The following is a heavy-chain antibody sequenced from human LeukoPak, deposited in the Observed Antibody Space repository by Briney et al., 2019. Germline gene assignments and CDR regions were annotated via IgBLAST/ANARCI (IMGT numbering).Heavy chain of an antibody. J-gene: IGHJ2*01. CDR1: GASISSSSYY. V-gene: IGHV4-39*01. CDR2: IYYSGST. Sequence: SETLSLTCTVSGASISSSSYYWGWIRQPPGKGLEWIGSIYYSGSTYYNPSLKSRVTISVDTSKNQFSLKLSSVTAADTAVYYCARHDPIYWYFDVWGRGTLVTVSS. CDR3: ARHDPIYWYFDV.